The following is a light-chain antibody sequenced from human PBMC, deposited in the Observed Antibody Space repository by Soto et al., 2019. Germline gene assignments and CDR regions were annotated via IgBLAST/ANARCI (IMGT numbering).Light chain of an antibody. CDR1: TSNIGNNY. CDR2: ENS. V-gene: IGLV1-51*02. Sequence: QSVLTQPPSGSAAPGQTVTISCSGSTSNIGNNYVSWYQQLPGTAPKLLIYENSKRPSGIPDRFSGSKSGTSATLAITGLQTVDEADYYCGTWDSSLSAVVFGGGTKLTVL. CDR3: GTWDSSLSAVV. J-gene: IGLJ2*01.